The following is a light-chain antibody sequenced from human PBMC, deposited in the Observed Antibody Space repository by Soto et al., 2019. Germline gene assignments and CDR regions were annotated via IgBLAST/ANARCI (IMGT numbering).Light chain of an antibody. J-gene: IGKJ4*01. Sequence: DIQVTQSPSSVSASVGDRVTITCRASQDINNWLAWYQQKPAKAPKLLIYTTSNLQIGVPSRFSGSGSGTDFTLTINCLQPEDFATYYCQQANSFPLTFGGGTKVEIK. CDR3: QQANSFPLT. CDR1: QDINNW. V-gene: IGKV1D-12*01. CDR2: TTS.